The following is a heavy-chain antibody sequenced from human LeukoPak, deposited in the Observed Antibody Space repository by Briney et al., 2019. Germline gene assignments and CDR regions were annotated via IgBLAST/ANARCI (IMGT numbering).Heavy chain of an antibody. Sequence: GGSLRLSCVASGFTFRNYGMHWVRQAPAKGPEWVAFIEYDGNNQYYADSMQGRITISRDNSKNTLYLQLNNLRVGDTAVYFCAKSVGANIITGFYFHYWGQGALVTVSS. J-gene: IGHJ4*01. D-gene: IGHD1-26*01. CDR2: IEYDGNNQ. CDR3: AKSVGANIITGFYFHY. CDR1: GFTFRNYG. V-gene: IGHV3-30*02.